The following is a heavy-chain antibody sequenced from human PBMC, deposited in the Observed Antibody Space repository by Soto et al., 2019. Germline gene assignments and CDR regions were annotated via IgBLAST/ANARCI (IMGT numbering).Heavy chain of an antibody. J-gene: IGHJ4*02. CDR3: ARRYGWLYFDY. D-gene: IGHD6-19*01. CDR2: IYYSGST. Sequence: SETQSLTSTVSGGNIGSSSYYWGWIRQPPGKGLEWIGSIYYSGSTYYNPSLKSRVTISVDTSKDQFSLRLISVTAADTALYYCARRYGWLYFDYWGQGSLVTVSS. V-gene: IGHV4-39*01. CDR1: GGNIGSSSYY.